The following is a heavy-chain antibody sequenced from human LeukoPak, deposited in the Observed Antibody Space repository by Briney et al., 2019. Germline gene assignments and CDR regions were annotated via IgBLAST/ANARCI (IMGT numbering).Heavy chain of an antibody. Sequence: SETLSLTCAVYGGSFSGYYWSWIRQPPGKGLEWIGEINHSGSTNYNPSLKSRVTISVDTPKNQFSLKLSSVTAADTAVYYCARGHSSSWYGAFDIWGQGTMVTVSS. CDR3: ARGHSSSWYGAFDI. J-gene: IGHJ3*02. CDR2: INHSGST. V-gene: IGHV4-34*01. CDR1: GGSFSGYY. D-gene: IGHD6-13*01.